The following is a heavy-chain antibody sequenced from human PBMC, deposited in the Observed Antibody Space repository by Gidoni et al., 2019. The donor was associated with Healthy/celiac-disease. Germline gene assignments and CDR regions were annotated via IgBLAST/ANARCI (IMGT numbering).Heavy chain of an antibody. CDR2: ISWNSGSI. D-gene: IGHD6-13*01. J-gene: IGHJ4*02. CDR3: AKGGIAAAGTLDY. Sequence: EVQLVESGGGLVQPGRSLGLSGAASGFTFDDYAMHWVRQAPGKGLEWVSGISWNSGSIGYADSVKGRFTISRDNAKNSLYLQMNSLRAEDTALYYCAKGGIAAAGTLDYWGQGTLVTVSS. V-gene: IGHV3-9*01. CDR1: GFTFDDYA.